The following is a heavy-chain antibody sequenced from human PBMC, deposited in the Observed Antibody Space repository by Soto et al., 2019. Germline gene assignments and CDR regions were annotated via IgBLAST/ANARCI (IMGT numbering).Heavy chain of an antibody. J-gene: IGHJ4*02. Sequence: QITLKESGPTLVRPPQTLTLTFTFSGFSLSTSGLGVGWIRQPPGKAMEWLALIYWNHDKRYTPSLKARLTITKDPSQNKVVLTMTNMDPVHTATYYCAHRPSGWYLFHYWCQGTLVTVSS. D-gene: IGHD6-19*01. CDR2: IYWNHDK. V-gene: IGHV2-5*01. CDR3: AHRPSGWYLFHY. CDR1: GFSLSTSGLG.